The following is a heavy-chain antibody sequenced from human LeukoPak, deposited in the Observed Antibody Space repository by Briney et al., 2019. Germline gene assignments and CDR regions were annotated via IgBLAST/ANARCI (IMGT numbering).Heavy chain of an antibody. CDR3: AKGLDIVVPYYAMDV. J-gene: IGHJ6*02. Sequence: GGSLRLSCAASGFTFSSYAMSWVRQTPGKGLEWVSAISGSGGSTYYADSVKGRFTISRDNSKNTLYLQMNSLRAEDTAVYYCAKGLDIVVPYYAMDVWGQGTTVTVSS. D-gene: IGHD2-2*01. V-gene: IGHV3-23*01. CDR2: ISGSGGST. CDR1: GFTFSSYA.